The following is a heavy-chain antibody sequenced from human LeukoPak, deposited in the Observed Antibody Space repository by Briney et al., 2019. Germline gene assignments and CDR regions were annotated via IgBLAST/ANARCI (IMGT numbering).Heavy chain of an antibody. CDR3: ARQNYYDRSGCLDY. D-gene: IGHD3-22*01. Sequence: GGSPEISWKGPGYRFTSYWIGWVRPMPGKGLGGIGIFLHGDSNTIYSTSFQGQVTISADKSISTASLQWSSLKASDTAMYYCARQNYYDRSGCLDYWGQGTLVTVSS. CDR2: FLHGDSNT. J-gene: IGHJ4*02. V-gene: IGHV5-51*01. CDR1: GYRFTSYW.